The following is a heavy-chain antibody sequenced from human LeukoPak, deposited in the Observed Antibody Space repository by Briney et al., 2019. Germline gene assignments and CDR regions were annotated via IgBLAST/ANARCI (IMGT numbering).Heavy chain of an antibody. CDR3: AKDRPTVTRYWYFDL. CDR1: GFTFSSYG. J-gene: IGHJ2*01. D-gene: IGHD4-17*01. V-gene: IGHV3-23*01. CDR2: ISGSGGST. Sequence: GGTLRLSCAASGFTFSSYGMSWVRQAPGKGLEWVSAISGSGGSTYYADSVKGRFTISRDNSKNTLYLQMNSLRAEDTAVYYCAKDRPTVTRYWYFDLWGRGTLVTVSS.